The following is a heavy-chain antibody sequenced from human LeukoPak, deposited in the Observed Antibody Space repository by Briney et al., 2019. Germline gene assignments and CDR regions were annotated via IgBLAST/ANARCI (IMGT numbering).Heavy chain of an antibody. CDR1: GFTFDDYA. V-gene: IGHV3-9*01. CDR2: ISWNSGSI. J-gene: IGHJ4*02. Sequence: GRSLRLSCAASGFTFDDYAMHWVRQAPGKGLEWVSGISWNSGSIGYADSVKGRFTISRDNAKNSLYLQMNSLRAEDTALYYCAKLSYDSSGFPYFDYWGRGTLVTVSS. CDR3: AKLSYDSSGFPYFDY. D-gene: IGHD3-22*01.